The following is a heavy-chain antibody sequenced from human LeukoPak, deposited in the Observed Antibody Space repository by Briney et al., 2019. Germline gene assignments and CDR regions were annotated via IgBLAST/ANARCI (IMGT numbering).Heavy chain of an antibody. CDR2: LSTDSTRA. V-gene: IGHV3-74*01. CDR1: GFTFKSPW. CDR3: ARGERRGPLDY. J-gene: IGHJ4*02. D-gene: IGHD1-1*01. Sequence: GGSLRLSCAASGFTFKSPWMHWVRQSPGKGLGWVPRLSTDSTRANYADPVKGRFTVSRDNAKNTLYLQLNSLRVDDTAVYYCARGERRGPLDYWGQGTLVTVSS.